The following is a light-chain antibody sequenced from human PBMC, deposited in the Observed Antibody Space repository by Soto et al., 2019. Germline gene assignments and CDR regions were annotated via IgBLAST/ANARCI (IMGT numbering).Light chain of an antibody. CDR3: QKYNSAPRT. CDR2: AAS. Sequence: DVQMTQAPSSLSASVGDRDTITCRASQGISNYLAWYQQKPGKVPKLLIYAASILQSGVPSRFSGSGSGTDITLTISSLQAEDVATYYCQKYNSAPRTFGGGTKVEIK. CDR1: QGISNY. J-gene: IGKJ4*01. V-gene: IGKV1-27*01.